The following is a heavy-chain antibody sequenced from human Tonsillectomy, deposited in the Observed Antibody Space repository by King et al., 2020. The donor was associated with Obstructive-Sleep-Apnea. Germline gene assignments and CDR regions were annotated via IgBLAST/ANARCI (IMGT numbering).Heavy chain of an antibody. CDR1: GYSFTSHW. CDR2: IYPGDSDT. CDR3: ARNARAYCTNAVCTIGQLDY. V-gene: IGHV5-51*01. Sequence: QLVQSGAEVKKPGESLKISCKGSGYSFTSHWIGWVRQMPGKGLEWMGIIYPGDSDTRYSPSFQGQVTISVDKSISTAYLQWSSLKASDTAMYYCARNARAYCTNAVCTIGQLDYWGQGTQVTVSS. D-gene: IGHD2-8*01. J-gene: IGHJ4*02.